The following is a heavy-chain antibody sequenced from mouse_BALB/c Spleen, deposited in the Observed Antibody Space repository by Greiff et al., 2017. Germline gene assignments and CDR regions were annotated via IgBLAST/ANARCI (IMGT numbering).Heavy chain of an antibody. CDR1: GYTFTSYY. Sequence: VQLQQSGAELVKPGASVKLSCKASGYTFTSYYMYWVKQRPEQGLEWIGWIDPENGDTEYAPKFQGKATMTADTSSNTAYLQLSSLTSEDTAVYYCNGITTVVDYWGQGTTLTVSS. J-gene: IGHJ2*01. CDR2: IDPENGDT. V-gene: IGHV14-4*02. CDR3: NGITTVVDY. D-gene: IGHD1-1*01.